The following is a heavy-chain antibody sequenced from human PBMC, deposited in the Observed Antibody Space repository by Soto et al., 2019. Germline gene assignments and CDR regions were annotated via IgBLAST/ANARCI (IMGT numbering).Heavy chain of an antibody. CDR1: GYSISSGYY. CDR2: IFHSGST. Sequence: PSETLSLTCAVSGYSISSGYYWGWIRQPPGKGLEWIGNIFHSGSTYYNPSLKSRVTMSVDTSKNQFSLKLSSVTAADTAVYFCARALSYGEYDYYYYGMDVWGQGTTVTVSS. J-gene: IGHJ6*02. V-gene: IGHV4-38-2*01. D-gene: IGHD4-17*01. CDR3: ARALSYGEYDYYYYGMDV.